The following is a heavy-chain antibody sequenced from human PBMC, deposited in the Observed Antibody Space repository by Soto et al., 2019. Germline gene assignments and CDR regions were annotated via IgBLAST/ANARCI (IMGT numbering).Heavy chain of an antibody. J-gene: IGHJ3*01. CDR2: IYPGDSDT. D-gene: IGHD3-3*01. CDR3: ARLNDFWIGYYPSAPLGRRPLDF. Sequence: PGESLKISCKGSGYSFTSYWIGWVRQMPGKGLEWMGIIYPGDSDTRYSPSFQGQVTISADKSISTAYLQWSSLKASDTAMYYCARLNDFWIGYYPSAPLGRRPLDFWGQGTMVTVSS. CDR1: GYSFTSYW. V-gene: IGHV5-51*01.